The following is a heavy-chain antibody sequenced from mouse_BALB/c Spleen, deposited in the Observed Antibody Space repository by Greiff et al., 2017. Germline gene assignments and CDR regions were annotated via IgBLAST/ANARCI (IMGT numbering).Heavy chain of an antibody. V-gene: IGHV5-9-4*01. Sequence: EVKLVESGGGLVKPGGSLKLSCAASGFTFSSYAMPWVRQSPEKRLEWVAEISSGSSYTYYPDTVTGRFTISRDNTKTTMYLEMNSLQTDDTAMYYCDRDHGGWDYWGQGTTLTVSS. J-gene: IGHJ2*01. CDR2: ISSGSSYT. CDR1: GFTFSSYA. CDR3: DRDHGGWDY. D-gene: IGHD3-3*01.